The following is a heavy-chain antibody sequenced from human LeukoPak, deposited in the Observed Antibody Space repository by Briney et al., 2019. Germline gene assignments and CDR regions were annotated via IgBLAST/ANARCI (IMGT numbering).Heavy chain of an antibody. CDR1: GYTFTSYD. CDR3: AGEDNSSGYRPFDI. Sequence: ASVKVSCKASGYTFTSYDINWVRQAPGQGLEWMGRINPNNGGTNYAQKFQGRVTMTRDMSMSTAYMELSRLRSVDTAVYYCAGEDNSSGYRPFDIWGQGTMVTVPS. V-gene: IGHV1-2*06. D-gene: IGHD3-22*01. J-gene: IGHJ3*02. CDR2: INPNNGGT.